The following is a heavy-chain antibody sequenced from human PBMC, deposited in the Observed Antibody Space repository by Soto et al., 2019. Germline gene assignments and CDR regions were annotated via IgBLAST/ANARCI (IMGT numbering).Heavy chain of an antibody. CDR1: GGTFSSYT. CDR2: IIPILGIA. D-gene: IGHD2-15*01. J-gene: IGHJ4*02. V-gene: IGHV1-69*02. CDR3: ATEDSPGYCSGGSRRVSCYFDY. Sequence: EASVKVSCKASGGTFSSYTISWVRQAPGQGLEWMGRIIPILGIANYAQKFQGRVTITADKSTSTAYMELSSLRSEDTAVYYCATEDSPGYCSGGSRRVSCYFDYWGQGTLVTVSS.